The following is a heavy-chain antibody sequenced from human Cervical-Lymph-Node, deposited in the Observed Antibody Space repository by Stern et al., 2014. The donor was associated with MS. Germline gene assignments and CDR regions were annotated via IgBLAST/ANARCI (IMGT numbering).Heavy chain of an antibody. CDR3: GRDILPEVTCIDY. CDR2: ITWNGGSI. D-gene: IGHD2-15*01. V-gene: IGHV3-9*01. Sequence: MQLVQSGGGLVQPGRSLRLSCAASGFTFDDYAMHWVRQPPGKGLEWVSSITWNGGSIAYADSVKGRFTISRDNAKSSLYLQVNSLRAEDTALYYCGRDILPEVTCIDYWGQGTLVTVSS. CDR1: GFTFDDYA. J-gene: IGHJ4*02.